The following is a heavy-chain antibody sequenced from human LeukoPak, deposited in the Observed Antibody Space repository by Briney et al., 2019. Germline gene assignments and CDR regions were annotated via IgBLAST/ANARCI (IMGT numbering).Heavy chain of an antibody. D-gene: IGHD2-15*01. CDR3: ARDPPYCSGTNCYFDS. Sequence: GGSLRLSCAASGFTFSSYSMNWVRQAPGKGLEWVSSISSSSNYIHYAESVKGRFTISRDNAKNSLDLQMNSLRAVDTAVYYCARDPPYCSGTNCYFDSWGQGTLVTVSS. CDR2: ISSSSNYI. V-gene: IGHV3-21*01. J-gene: IGHJ4*02. CDR1: GFTFSSYS.